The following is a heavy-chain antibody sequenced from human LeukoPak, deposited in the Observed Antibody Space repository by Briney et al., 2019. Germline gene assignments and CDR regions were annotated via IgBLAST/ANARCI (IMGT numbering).Heavy chain of an antibody. CDR2: ISGSGGST. D-gene: IGHD3-22*01. J-gene: IGHJ4*02. V-gene: IGHV3-23*01. CDR3: AKAISYDSSGYYDY. Sequence: GGSLRLSCAASGFTFSSYAMSWVRQAPGKGLEWVSAISGSGGSTYYADSVKGRFTISRDNSKNTLYLQRNSLRAEDTAVYYCAKAISYDSSGYYDYWGQGTLVTVSS. CDR1: GFTFSSYA.